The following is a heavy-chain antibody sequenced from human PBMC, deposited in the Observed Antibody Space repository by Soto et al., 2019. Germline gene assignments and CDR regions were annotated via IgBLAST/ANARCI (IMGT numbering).Heavy chain of an antibody. J-gene: IGHJ3*02. CDR1: GGSISSGDYY. Sequence: SETLSVTCTVSGGSISSGDYYWSWIRQPPGKGLEWIGYIYYSGSTYYNPSLKSRVTISVDTSKNQFSLKLSSETAADTAVYYCDGGVSCITIFGVADDAFDIWGQGTMVTVSS. CDR2: IYYSGST. V-gene: IGHV4-30-4*01. D-gene: IGHD3-3*01. CDR3: DGGVSCITIFGVADDAFDI.